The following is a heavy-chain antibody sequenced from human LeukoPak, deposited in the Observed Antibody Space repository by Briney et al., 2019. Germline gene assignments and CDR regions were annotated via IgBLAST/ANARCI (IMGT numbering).Heavy chain of an antibody. D-gene: IGHD3-10*01. CDR2: INYSWHT. V-gene: IGHV4-39*07. CDR1: GGSISGSSYH. Sequence: SETLSLTCTVSGGSISGSSYHWGWIRQPPGKGLEWIGSINYSWHTNYNPSLKSRVTISVDTSKNQFSLKLSSVTAADTAVYYCARRASGATFDYWGQGTLVTVSS. J-gene: IGHJ4*02. CDR3: ARRASGATFDY.